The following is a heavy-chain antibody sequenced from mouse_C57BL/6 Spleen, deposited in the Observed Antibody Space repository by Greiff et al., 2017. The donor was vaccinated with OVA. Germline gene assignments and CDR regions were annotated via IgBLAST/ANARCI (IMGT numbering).Heavy chain of an antibody. V-gene: IGHV5-4*01. CDR1: GFTFSSYA. CDR3: ARDPNWGVDY. J-gene: IGHJ2*01. CDR2: ISDGGSYT. Sequence: EVNVVESGGGLVKPGGSLKLSCAASGFTFSSYAMSWVRQTPEKRLEWVATISDGGSYTYYPDNVKGRFTISRDNAKNNLYLQMSHLKSEDTAMYYCARDPNWGVDYWGQGTTLTVSS. D-gene: IGHD4-1*02.